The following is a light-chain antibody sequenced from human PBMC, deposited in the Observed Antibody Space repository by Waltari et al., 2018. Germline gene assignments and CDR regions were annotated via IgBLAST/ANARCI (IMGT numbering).Light chain of an antibody. J-gene: IGKJ1*01. CDR2: AAS. CDR3: QQSYSTRWT. V-gene: IGKV1-39*01. CDR1: QSISSY. Sequence: DIQMTQSPSSLSASVGARVTIPCRASQSISSYLNWYQQKPGKAPKLLIYAASSLQSGVPSRFSGSGSGTDFTLTISSLQPEDFATYYCQQSYSTRWTFGQGTKVEIK.